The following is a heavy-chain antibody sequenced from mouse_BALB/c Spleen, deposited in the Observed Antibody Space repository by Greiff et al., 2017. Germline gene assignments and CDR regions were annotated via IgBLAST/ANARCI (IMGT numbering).Heavy chain of an antibody. J-gene: IGHJ4*01. Sequence: VQLQQSGAELVRPGALVKLSCKASGFNIKDYYMHWVKQRPEQGLEWIGWIDPENGNTIYDPKFQGKASITADTSSNTAYLQLSSLTSEDTAVYYCARGGVYYAMDYWGQGTSVTVSS. CDR1: GFNIKDYY. CDR3: ARGGVYYAMDY. V-gene: IGHV14-1*02. CDR2: IDPENGNT.